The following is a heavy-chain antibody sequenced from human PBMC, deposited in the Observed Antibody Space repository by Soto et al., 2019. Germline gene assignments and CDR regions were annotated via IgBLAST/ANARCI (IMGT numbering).Heavy chain of an antibody. J-gene: IGHJ4*01. V-gene: IGHV3-23*01. D-gene: IGHD2-8*01. Sequence: PGGSLRLSCAASGFGFTFSTSAMSWVRQAPGKGLEWVSTLRESGGTTHYANSVKGRFTISRDTSKNMLYLHMTSLRAEDTAIYFCAKDSHCAIFSPTHDYSGHRPLVSVSS. CDR1: GFGFTFSTSA. CDR2: LRESGGTT. CDR3: AKDSHCAIFSPTHDY.